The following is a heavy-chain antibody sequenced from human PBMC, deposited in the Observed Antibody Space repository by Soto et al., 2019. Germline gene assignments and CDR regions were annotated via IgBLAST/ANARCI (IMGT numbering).Heavy chain of an antibody. CDR3: ARGGGVEWLLLQGWFEP. D-gene: IGHD3-22*01. CDR1: GYTFTGYY. CDR2: INPNSGGT. V-gene: IGHV1-2*02. J-gene: IGHJ5*02. Sequence: ASVKVSCKASGYTFTGYYMHWVRQAPGQGLEWMGWINPNSGGTNYAQKFQGRVTMTRDTSISTAYMELSRLRSDDTAVYYCARGGGVEWLLLQGWFEPWGQGTLVTVSS.